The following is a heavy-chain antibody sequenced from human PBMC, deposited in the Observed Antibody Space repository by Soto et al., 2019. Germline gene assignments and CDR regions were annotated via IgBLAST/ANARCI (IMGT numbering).Heavy chain of an antibody. Sequence: EVQLVESGGGLVKPGGSLRLSCAASGFTFSTYSMNWVRQAPGKGLGWISSISSSGGSVSYAESVKGRFTITRDNAKNALYLQMDSLRADCTAVYYCARGRSINTNMDYWGQGTLVTVSS. CDR1: GFTFSTYS. J-gene: IGHJ4*02. V-gene: IGHV3-21*01. CDR3: ARGRSINTNMDY. CDR2: ISSSGGSV. D-gene: IGHD2-2*01.